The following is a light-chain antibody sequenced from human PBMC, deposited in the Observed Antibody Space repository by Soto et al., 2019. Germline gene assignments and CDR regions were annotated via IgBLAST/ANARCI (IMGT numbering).Light chain of an antibody. CDR2: GTS. CDR3: HQYVSLS. V-gene: IGKV3-20*01. Sequence: EILLTQSPGTLSLSPGDRATLSCRATQRLSSTYLAWYQQKPGQAPRLLIYGTSSRATGIPDRFSGSGSGTDFTLTISRVEPEDFAVYYCHQYVSLSFGGGT. J-gene: IGKJ4*01. CDR1: QRLSSTY.